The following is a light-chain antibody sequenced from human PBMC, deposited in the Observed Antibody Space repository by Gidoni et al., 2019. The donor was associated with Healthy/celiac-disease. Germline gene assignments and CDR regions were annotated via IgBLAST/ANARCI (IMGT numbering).Light chain of an antibody. V-gene: IGKV1-39*01. J-gene: IGKJ2*01. CDR3: QQSYSTLPYT. CDR2: AAS. CDR1: KSISSY. Sequence: DIQMTQSPSSLSASVGDRVTITCRASKSISSYLNWYQQKPGKAPKLLIYAASSLKSGVPSRFSGSGSGTDFTLTISSLQPEDFATYYCQQSYSTLPYTFGQGTKLEIK.